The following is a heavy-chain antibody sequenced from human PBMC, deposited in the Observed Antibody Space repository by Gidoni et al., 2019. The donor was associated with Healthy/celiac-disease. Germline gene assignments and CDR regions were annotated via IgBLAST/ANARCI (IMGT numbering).Heavy chain of an antibody. D-gene: IGHD6-13*01. CDR2: ISYDESNK. J-gene: IGHJ3*02. Sequence: QVQLVESGGGVVQPVRSLRLSCAASGFTFSSYAMHWVRQAPGKGLEWVAVISYDESNKYYADSVKGRFTISRDNSKNTLYLQMNSLRAEDTAVYYCARKEPGIAAAGSDDAFDIWGQGTMVTVS. CDR3: ARKEPGIAAAGSDDAFDI. CDR1: GFTFSSYA. V-gene: IGHV3-30*04.